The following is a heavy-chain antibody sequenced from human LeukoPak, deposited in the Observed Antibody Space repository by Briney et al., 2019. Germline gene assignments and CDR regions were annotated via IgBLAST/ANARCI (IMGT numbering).Heavy chain of an antibody. Sequence: PSETLSLTCTVSGGSISSSSYYWGWIRQPPGKGLEWIGSIYYSGSTYYNPSLKSRVTISVDTSKNQFSLKLSSVTAADTAVYYCATLGFSSGYYYYFDHWGQGTLVTVSS. V-gene: IGHV4-39*07. CDR1: GGSISSSSYY. CDR2: IYYSGST. J-gene: IGHJ4*02. D-gene: IGHD3-22*01. CDR3: ATLGFSSGYYYYFDH.